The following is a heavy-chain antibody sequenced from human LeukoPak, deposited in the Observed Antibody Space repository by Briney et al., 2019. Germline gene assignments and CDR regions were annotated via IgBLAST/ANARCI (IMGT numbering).Heavy chain of an antibody. CDR3: AKVSGRIQIWPQPFGDGMDV. D-gene: IGHD5-18*01. V-gene: IGHV3-23*01. J-gene: IGHJ6*02. Sequence: GGSLRLSCAASRFSFNSYVMSWVRQAPGEGLECVSGISATGDNTYCADSVKGRFTISGDNSKNTLYLQMNSLRVEDTAVYYCAKVSGRIQIWPQPFGDGMDVWGQGTTVTVSS. CDR1: RFSFNSYV. CDR2: ISATGDNT.